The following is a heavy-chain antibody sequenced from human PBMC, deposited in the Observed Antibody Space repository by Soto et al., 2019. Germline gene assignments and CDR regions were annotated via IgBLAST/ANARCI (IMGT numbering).Heavy chain of an antibody. V-gene: IGHV4-59*12. CDR3: ARDKITGLFDY. Sequence: SETLSLTCTVSGGFISSYYWSWIRQAPGKGLEWIGYIHHTGSTNYNPSLKSRVTISVDTSKTQFSLKLTSVTAADTAVYYCARDKITGLFDYWGQGTLVTVSS. J-gene: IGHJ4*02. CDR2: IHHTGST. D-gene: IGHD2-8*02. CDR1: GGFISSYY.